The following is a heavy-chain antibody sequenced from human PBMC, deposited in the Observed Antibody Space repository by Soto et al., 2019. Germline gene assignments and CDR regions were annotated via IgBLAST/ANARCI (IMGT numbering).Heavy chain of an antibody. CDR2: ISGSGGST. D-gene: IGHD4-17*01. V-gene: IGHV3-23*01. CDR1: GFTFSSYA. Sequence: GGSLRLSCAASGFTFSSYAMSWVRQAPGKGLEWVSAISGSGGSTYYADSVKGRFTISRDNSKNTLYLQINSLRAEDTAVYYCAKEAATPYGYYDLGESRYYYYYYMDVWGKGTTVTVSS. J-gene: IGHJ6*03. CDR3: AKEAATPYGYYDLGESRYYYYYYMDV.